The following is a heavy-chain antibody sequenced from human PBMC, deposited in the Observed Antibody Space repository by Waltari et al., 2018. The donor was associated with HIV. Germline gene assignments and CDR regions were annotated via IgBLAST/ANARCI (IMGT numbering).Heavy chain of an antibody. Sequence: QLLLQESGPGLVRPSETLSLTCTVTGPSISSSRYYWGWVRQPPGKGLEWIVSTMYSRSTGDNPSLKSRVAISVDTYRNQFSLNLTSVTAADTALYYCARQDGTSYYFGSDMNPRPFSFWFASWGQGILVTVSS. J-gene: IGHJ5*01. V-gene: IGHV4-39*01. CDR1: GPSISSSRYY. CDR2: TMYSRST. D-gene: IGHD3-10*01. CDR3: ARQDGTSYYFGSDMNPRPFSFWFAS.